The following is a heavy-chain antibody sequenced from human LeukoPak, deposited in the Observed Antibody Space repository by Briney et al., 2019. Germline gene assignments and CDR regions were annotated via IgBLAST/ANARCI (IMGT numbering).Heavy chain of an antibody. CDR2: IRSEDRGGTA. CDR1: GLTFNSAW. D-gene: IGHD2-21*01. V-gene: IGHV3-15*01. CDR3: TADLWW. Sequence: GGSLRLSCLASGLTFNSAWMAWVRQAPGKGLEWVGRIRSEDRGGTADYTAPVKGRFTISRDDSKNTMYLQMNSLKSEDTAVYHCTADLWWWGQGALVTVAS. J-gene: IGHJ4*02.